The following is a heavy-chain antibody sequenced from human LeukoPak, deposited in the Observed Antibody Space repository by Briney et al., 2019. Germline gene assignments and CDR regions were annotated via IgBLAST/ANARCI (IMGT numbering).Heavy chain of an antibody. CDR2: INHSGST. CDR1: GGSFSGYY. CDR3: ASGLRSHYYYYGMDV. V-gene: IGHV4-34*01. Sequence: SETLSLTCAVYGGSFSGYYWSWIRQPPGKGLEWIGEINHSGSTNYNPSLKSRVTISVDTSKNQFSLKLSSVTAADTAVYYCASGLRSHYYYYGMDVWGQGTTVTVSS. J-gene: IGHJ6*02. D-gene: IGHD5-12*01.